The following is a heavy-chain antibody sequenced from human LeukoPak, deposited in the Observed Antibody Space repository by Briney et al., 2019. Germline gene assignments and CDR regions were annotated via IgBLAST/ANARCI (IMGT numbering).Heavy chain of an antibody. D-gene: IGHD2-21*02. CDR2: IYSGGST. CDR3: ARERKEMYCGGDCYTD. V-gene: IGHV3-66*01. CDR1: GFTVSSNY. Sequence: GGSLRLPRAASGFTVSSNYMSWVRQAPGKGLEWVSVIYSGGSTYYADSVKGRFTISRDNSKNTLYLQMNSLRAEDTAVYYCARERKEMYCGGDCYTDWGQGTLVTVSS. J-gene: IGHJ4*02.